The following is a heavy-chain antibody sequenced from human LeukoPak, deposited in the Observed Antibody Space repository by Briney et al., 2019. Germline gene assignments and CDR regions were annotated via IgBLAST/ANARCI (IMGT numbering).Heavy chain of an antibody. Sequence: SVKVSCKASGGTFSSYAISWVRQAPGQGLEWMGGIIPIFGTANYAQKSQGRVTITADESTSTAYMELSSLRSEDTAVYYCARAHITIFGVVDYGMDVWGQGTTVTVSS. V-gene: IGHV1-69*13. CDR3: ARAHITIFGVVDYGMDV. CDR2: IIPIFGTA. J-gene: IGHJ6*02. CDR1: GGTFSSYA. D-gene: IGHD3-3*01.